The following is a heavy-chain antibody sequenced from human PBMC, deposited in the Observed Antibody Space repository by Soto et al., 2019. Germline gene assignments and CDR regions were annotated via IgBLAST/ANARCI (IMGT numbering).Heavy chain of an antibody. D-gene: IGHD3-3*01. V-gene: IGHV1-8*01. J-gene: IGHJ6*02. CDR2: MNPNNGNT. Sequence: QVQLVQSGAEVKKPGASVKVSCKASGYTFTSYDINWVRQATGQGLEWMGWMNPNNGNTGYAQKFQGRVTMTRNTSLSTAYMELSSLRSEDTAVYYCARQYYDFWRGYNYGMDVWGQGTTVTVSS. CDR3: ARQYYDFWRGYNYGMDV. CDR1: GYTFTSYD.